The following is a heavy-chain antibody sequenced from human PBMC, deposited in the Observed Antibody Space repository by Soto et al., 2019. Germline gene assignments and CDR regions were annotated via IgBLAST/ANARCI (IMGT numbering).Heavy chain of an antibody. CDR3: ARGGHIAVVTASFDN. J-gene: IGHJ4*02. V-gene: IGHV1-46*02. Sequence: QVQLVQSGAEVRKPGASVKVYCKTSGYTFNTYYLHWLRQAPGQALEWMGVIHPSGGGTTYAQKFLGRVTVTRDTSTTTVFMELSSLRSDDTAVYYCARGGHIAVVTASFDNWGQGTLVTVSS. CDR2: IHPSGGGT. CDR1: GYTFNTYY. D-gene: IGHD2-21*02.